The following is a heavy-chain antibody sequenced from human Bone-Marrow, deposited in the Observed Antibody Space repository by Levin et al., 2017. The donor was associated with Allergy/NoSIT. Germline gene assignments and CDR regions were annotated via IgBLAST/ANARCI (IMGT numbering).Heavy chain of an antibody. J-gene: IGHJ6*02. V-gene: IGHV4-59*01. CDR2: IYYSGST. D-gene: IGHD4-17*01. CDR3: ARADYGDYVDYYYYYGMDV. CDR1: GGSISSYY. Sequence: ESLKISCTVSGGSISSYYWSWIRQPPGKGLEWIGYIYYSGSTNYNPSLKSRVTISVDTSKNQFSLKLSSVTAADTAVYYCARADYGDYVDYYYYYGMDVWGQGTTVTVSS.